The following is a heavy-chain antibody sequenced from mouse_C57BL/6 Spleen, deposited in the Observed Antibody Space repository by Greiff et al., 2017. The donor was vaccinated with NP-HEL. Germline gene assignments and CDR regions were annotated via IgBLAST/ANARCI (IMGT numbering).Heavy chain of an antibody. CDR1: GYTFTSYW. J-gene: IGHJ1*03. D-gene: IGHD2-10*02. CDR2: IHPNSGST. CDR3: ARASIPRNWYFDV. Sequence: QVQLQQPGAELVKPGASVKLSCKASGYTFTSYWMHWVKQRPGQGLEWIGMIHPNSGSTNYNEKFKSKATLTVDKSSSTAYMQLSSLTSEDSAVYYCARASIPRNWYFDVWGTGTTVTVSS. V-gene: IGHV1-64*01.